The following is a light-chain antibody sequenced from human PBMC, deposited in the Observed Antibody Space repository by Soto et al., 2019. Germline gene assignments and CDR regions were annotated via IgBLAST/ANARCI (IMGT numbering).Light chain of an antibody. J-gene: IGLJ1*01. CDR3: CLYTKRSTYG. CDR1: SSDVGRYNY. V-gene: IGLV2-14*01. CDR2: EVS. Sequence: QSVLAQPASVSGSPGQSITISCTGTSSDVGRYNYVSWYQQHPGKAPKLMIHEVSYRPSGVSSRFSGSKSGNTASLTISGLQAEDEAESHCCLYTKRSTYGCGTGPK.